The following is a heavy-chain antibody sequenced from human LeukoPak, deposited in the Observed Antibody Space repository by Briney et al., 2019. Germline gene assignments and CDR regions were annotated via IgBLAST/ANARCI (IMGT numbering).Heavy chain of an antibody. Sequence: SETLSLTCAVYGGSFSGYYWSWIRQPPGKGLEWIGEINHSGSTNYNPSLKSRVTISVDTSKNQFSLKLSSVTAADTAVYYCAREGRSALAKWGQGTLVTVSS. CDR2: INHSGST. CDR3: AREGRSALAK. V-gene: IGHV4-34*01. D-gene: IGHD6-25*01. J-gene: IGHJ4*02. CDR1: GGSFSGYY.